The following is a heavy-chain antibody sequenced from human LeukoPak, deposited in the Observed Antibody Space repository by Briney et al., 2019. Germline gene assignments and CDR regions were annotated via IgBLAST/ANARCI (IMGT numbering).Heavy chain of an antibody. D-gene: IGHD3-10*01. J-gene: IGHJ4*02. CDR3: ARRYGSGSSGTFDY. CDR1: GGSIGSYY. V-gene: IGHV4-59*01. Sequence: SETLSLTCTVSGGSIGSYYWSWIRQPPGKGLEWIAYIYYSGSTNYNLSLKSRVTISVDTSKNQFSLKLSSVTAADTAVYYCARRYGSGSSGTFDYWGQGTLVTVSS. CDR2: IYYSGST.